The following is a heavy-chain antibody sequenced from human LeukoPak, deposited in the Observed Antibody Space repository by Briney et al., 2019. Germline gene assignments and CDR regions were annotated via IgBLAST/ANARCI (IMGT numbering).Heavy chain of an antibody. D-gene: IGHD1-26*01. CDR1: GITFSSYS. Sequence: GGSLRLSCEASGITFSSYSINWVRQAPGRGLEWVSYISASNSTIYYADSVKGRFTISRDNAKNSMYLQMNSLRAEDTAVYYCASGGATSFDYWGQGTLVTVSS. CDR2: ISASNSTI. V-gene: IGHV3-48*01. CDR3: ASGGATSFDY. J-gene: IGHJ4*02.